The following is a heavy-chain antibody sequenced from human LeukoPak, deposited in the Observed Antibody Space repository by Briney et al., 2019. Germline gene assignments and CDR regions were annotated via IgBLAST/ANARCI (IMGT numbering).Heavy chain of an antibody. CDR1: GYNFPNYW. J-gene: IGHJ4*02. V-gene: IGHV5-51*01. CDR3: ARRGQYGDHDY. CDR2: IYPGDSDT. D-gene: IGHD4-17*01. Sequence: GESLKISCKGSGYNFPNYWIAWVRQMPGKGLEWMGIIYPGDSDTRYSPSFQGQVTMSADKSISTAYLQWSSLKASDTAMYYCARRGQYGDHDYWGQGTLVTVSS.